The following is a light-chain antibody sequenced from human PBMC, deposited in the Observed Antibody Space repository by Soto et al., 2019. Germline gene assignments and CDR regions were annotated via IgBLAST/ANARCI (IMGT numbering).Light chain of an antibody. Sequence: EIVLTQSPGTLSLSPGERATLSCRASQSVSSSYLAWYQQQPGQAPRLLIYGASSRATGIPDRFSGSGSGTDFTLTISRLEPEDFAVYYCQQYGSSPPYTVGQGTKLEIK. CDR2: GAS. CDR1: QSVSSSY. J-gene: IGKJ2*01. V-gene: IGKV3-20*01. CDR3: QQYGSSPPYT.